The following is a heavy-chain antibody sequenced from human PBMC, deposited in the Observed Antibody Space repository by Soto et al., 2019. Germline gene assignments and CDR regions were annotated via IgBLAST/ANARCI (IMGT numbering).Heavy chain of an antibody. J-gene: IGHJ6*02. D-gene: IGHD6-13*01. V-gene: IGHV4-39*01. CDR1: GGSISSSSYY. Sequence: PSETLSLTCTVSGGSISSSSYYWGWIRQPPGKGLEWIGSIYYSGSTYYNPSLKSRVTISVDTSKNQFSLKLSSVTAADTAVYYCASSATGYISRWYYYYGMDVWGQGTTVTVSS. CDR2: IYYSGST. CDR3: ASSATGYISRWYYYYGMDV.